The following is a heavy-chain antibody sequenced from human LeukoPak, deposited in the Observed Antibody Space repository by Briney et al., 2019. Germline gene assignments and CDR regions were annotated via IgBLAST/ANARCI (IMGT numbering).Heavy chain of an antibody. CDR2: ISGSGGST. CDR1: GFTFSSYA. CDR3: AKDRATYYYDSSGYGLPDY. J-gene: IGHJ4*02. D-gene: IGHD3-22*01. Sequence: GGSLRLSCAASGFTFSSYAMSWVRQAPGKGLEWVSAISGSGGSTYYADSVKGRFTISRDNSKNTLYLQMNSLRAEDTAVYYCAKDRATYYYDSSGYGLPDYWGQGTLVTVSS. V-gene: IGHV3-23*01.